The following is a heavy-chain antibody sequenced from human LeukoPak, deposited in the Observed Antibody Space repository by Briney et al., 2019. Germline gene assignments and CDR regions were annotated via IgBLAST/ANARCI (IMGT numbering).Heavy chain of an antibody. V-gene: IGHV4-4*07. Sequence: SETLSLTCTVSGGSISSYYWSWIRQPAGKGLEWIGRIYTSGSTNYNPSLKSRVTMSVDTSKNQFSLKLSSVTAADTAVYYCARAMTTVTTDRFDPWGQGTLVTVSS. J-gene: IGHJ5*02. CDR1: GGSISSYY. D-gene: IGHD4-17*01. CDR2: IYTSGST. CDR3: ARAMTTVTTDRFDP.